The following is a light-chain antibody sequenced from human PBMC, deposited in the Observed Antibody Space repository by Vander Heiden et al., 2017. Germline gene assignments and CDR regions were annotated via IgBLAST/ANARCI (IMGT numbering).Light chain of an antibody. Sequence: DIEMNQSRSSLSASLGDRVTITCRGSQSISNSLNWYQQKPVKAPKLLISEASSLQTGVPSRRTGTASATDFTLTISSLQPKDFATNFCLQSYSTPHTCGGGTKVEIK. CDR3: LQSYSTPHT. V-gene: IGKV1-39*01. J-gene: IGKJ4*01. CDR1: QSISNS. CDR2: EAS.